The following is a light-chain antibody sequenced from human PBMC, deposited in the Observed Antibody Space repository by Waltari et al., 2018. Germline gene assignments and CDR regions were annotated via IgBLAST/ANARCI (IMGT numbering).Light chain of an antibody. V-gene: IGKV1-39*01. CDR1: QSISSY. CDR2: AAS. J-gene: IGKJ4*01. Sequence: DIQMTQSPSSLSASVGDRVTITCRASQSISSYLNWYQQKPGKAPKPLIYAASSLKSGVPSRFSGSGSGTDFTLSISSLQPQDFATYYCQQSYSAPHLTFGGGTKVEI. CDR3: QQSYSAPHLT.